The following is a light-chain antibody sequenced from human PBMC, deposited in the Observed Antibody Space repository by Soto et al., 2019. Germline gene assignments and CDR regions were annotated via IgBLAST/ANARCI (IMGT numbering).Light chain of an antibody. V-gene: IGLV2-23*02. CDR3: CSYAGSRTLV. J-gene: IGLJ2*01. CDR2: EVS. Sequence: QSALTQPASVSGSPGQSITISCTGTSSDVGSYNLVSWYQLHPGKAPKILIYEVSKRPSGVSNHFSGSKSGNTASLTISGLQAEDEADYYCCSYAGSRTLVFGGGTKLTVL. CDR1: SSDVGSYNL.